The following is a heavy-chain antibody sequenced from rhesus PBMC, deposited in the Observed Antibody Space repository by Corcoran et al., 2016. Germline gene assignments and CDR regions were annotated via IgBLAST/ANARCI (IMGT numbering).Heavy chain of an antibody. CDR1: GGSISGYYN. D-gene: IGHD2-39*02. CDR2: VYANNWMP. J-gene: IGHJ6*01. Sequence: QVQLQESGPGLVKPSETLSLTCTVSGGSISGYYNWNWIRQCPGKGLEWIGAVYANNWMPNYNPALASRVTISKSTSKDQFSLRLTSVTAADTAVYYCARQGYTDHLGGLDSWGQGVVVTVSS. CDR3: ARQGYTDHLGGLDS. V-gene: IGHV4-143*01.